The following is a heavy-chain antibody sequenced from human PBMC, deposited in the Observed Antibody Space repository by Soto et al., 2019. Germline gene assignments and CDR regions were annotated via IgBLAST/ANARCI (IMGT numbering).Heavy chain of an antibody. CDR1: EGSISSYS. J-gene: IGHJ4*02. D-gene: IGHD2-2*01. V-gene: IGHV4-59*08. Sequence: SETLSLTCTLSEGSISSYSWNWIQQPPGKGLEWIGYIYYSGSTNYNPSLKSRVTISVDTSKNQFSLKLTSVTAADTAVYYCARQSTEYCSSTSCPFAYRGLGTVVTVSS. CDR3: ARQSTEYCSSTSCPFAY. CDR2: IYYSGST.